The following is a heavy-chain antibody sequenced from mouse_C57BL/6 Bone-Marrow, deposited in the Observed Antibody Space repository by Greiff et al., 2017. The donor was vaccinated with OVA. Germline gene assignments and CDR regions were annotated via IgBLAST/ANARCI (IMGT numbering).Heavy chain of an antibody. Sequence: QVQLQQSGAELARPGASVKLSCKASGYTFTSYGISWVKQRTGQGLEWLGELYPRSGTTYYTEQFKGKATLTADKSSSTAYMEIRSLTSEDSAVYFCARRDITTVVSRGYWGQGTTLTVSS. D-gene: IGHD1-1*01. CDR1: GYTFTSYG. J-gene: IGHJ2*01. V-gene: IGHV1-81*01. CDR3: ARRDITTVVSRGY. CDR2: LYPRSGTT.